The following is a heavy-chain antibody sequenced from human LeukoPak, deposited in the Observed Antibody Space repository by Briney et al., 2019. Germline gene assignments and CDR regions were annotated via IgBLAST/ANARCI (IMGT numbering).Heavy chain of an antibody. CDR1: GGSISSSSYY. CDR2: IYYSGST. D-gene: IGHD3-22*01. Sequence: PSETLSLTCTVSGGSISSSSYYWGWIRQPPGKGLEWIGSIYYSGSTYYNPSLKSRVTISVVTSKNQFSLKLSSGTAADTAVYYCARDRYYYDSSGYYRLDYWGQGTLVTVSS. J-gene: IGHJ4*02. V-gene: IGHV4-39*07. CDR3: ARDRYYYDSSGYYRLDY.